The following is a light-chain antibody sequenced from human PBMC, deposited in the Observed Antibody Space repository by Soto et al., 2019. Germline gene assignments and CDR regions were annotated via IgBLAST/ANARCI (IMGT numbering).Light chain of an antibody. J-gene: IGKJ1*01. V-gene: IGKV1-5*01. CDR3: QQHSTYLWA. CDR2: DAS. CDR1: QSISSW. Sequence: DIQMTQSPSTLSASVGDRVTITCRASQSISSWLAWYQQKPGKAPNLLIYDASTLESGVPSRFSGSGSGTEFTLTISSLQPDDFATYYCQQHSTYLWAFGQGTKV.